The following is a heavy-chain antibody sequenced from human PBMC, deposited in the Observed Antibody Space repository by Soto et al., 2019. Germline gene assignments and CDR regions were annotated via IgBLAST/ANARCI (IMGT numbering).Heavy chain of an antibody. CDR1: GYTFSRYG. CDR3: AKNGQPPYYYYGMDV. V-gene: IGHV1-18*01. CDR2: ISGYNGDT. D-gene: IGHD2-8*01. Sequence: QGQLVQSGPEVKKPGASMKVSCKASGYTFSRYGISWVRQAPGQGLEWMGWISGYNGDTKYAQKVQGRVTMTIDTSTYTAYMELRSLTSDDTVIYYCAKNGQPPYYYYGMDVWGQGTTVTVSS. J-gene: IGHJ6*02.